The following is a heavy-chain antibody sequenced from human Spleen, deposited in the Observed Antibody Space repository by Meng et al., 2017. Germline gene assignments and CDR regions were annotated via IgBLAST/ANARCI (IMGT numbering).Heavy chain of an antibody. CDR1: GFTLSTYD. CDR2: ISPGGSTT. V-gene: IGHV3-48*03. J-gene: IGHJ4*02. Sequence: GESLKTPCAASGFTLSTYDMNWVRQAPGKGLEWVSHISPGGSTTNYADSVKGRFTISRDNGKNSLYLQMNTLRAEDPAVYFCASKRSGEHRYWGQGTLVTVSS. D-gene: IGHD3-10*01. CDR3: ASKRSGEHRY.